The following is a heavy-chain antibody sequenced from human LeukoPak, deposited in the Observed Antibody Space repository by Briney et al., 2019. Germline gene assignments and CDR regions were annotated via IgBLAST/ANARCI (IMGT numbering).Heavy chain of an antibody. J-gene: IGHJ6*03. V-gene: IGHV3-23*01. CDR3: AKGGSTSRVTTSRVVFGYYYYLDV. Sequence: PGGSLRLSCAASGFTFSSHAMSWVRQAPGKGLEWVSSLSGSGGTTYHADSVKGRFSISRDNSKNTLYLQLNSLRAEDTAVYYCAKGGSTSRVTTSRVVFGYYYYLDVWGKGTPVTVSS. CDR2: LSGSGGTT. CDR1: GFTFSSHA. D-gene: IGHD4-17*01.